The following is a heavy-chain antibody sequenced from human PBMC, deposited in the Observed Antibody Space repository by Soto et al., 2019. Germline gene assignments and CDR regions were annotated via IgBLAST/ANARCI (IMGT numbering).Heavy chain of an antibody. V-gene: IGHV1-3*01. D-gene: IGHD3-22*01. CDR1: GYTFTSYA. Sequence: QVQLVQSGAEVKKPGALVKVSCKDSGYTFTSYAMHWVRQAPGQSLEWMGWINAGNGNTKYSQKFQGRVTITRDTSASTAYMELSSLRSEDTAVYYCARGRLLPSYYYYGMDVWGQGTTVTVSS. J-gene: IGHJ6*02. CDR3: ARGRLLPSYYYYGMDV. CDR2: INAGNGNT.